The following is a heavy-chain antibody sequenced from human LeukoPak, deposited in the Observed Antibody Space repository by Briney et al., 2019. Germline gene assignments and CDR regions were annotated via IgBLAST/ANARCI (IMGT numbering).Heavy chain of an antibody. D-gene: IGHD2-2*01. J-gene: IGHJ4*02. CDR1: GLTFSDYY. Sequence: GGSLRLSCAASGLTFSDYYMSWIRQAPGKGLEWVSYISSSGSTIYYADSVKGRFTISRDNAKNSLYLQMNSLRAEDTAVYYCARVVSSTAYLDYWGQGTLVTVSS. CDR3: ARVVSSTAYLDY. V-gene: IGHV3-11*01. CDR2: ISSSGSTI.